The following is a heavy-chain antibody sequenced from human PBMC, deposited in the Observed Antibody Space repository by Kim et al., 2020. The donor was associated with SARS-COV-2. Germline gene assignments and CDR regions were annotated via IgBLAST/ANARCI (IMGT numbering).Heavy chain of an antibody. CDR2: INGDTGNT. V-gene: IGHV1-3*01. CDR1: GKTFTTYA. D-gene: IGHD6-19*01. J-gene: IGHJ4*02. CDR3: ARDLIAVSGRQVGFDY. Sequence: ASVKVSCKASGKTFTTYAMHWVRQAPGQSPDWMGWINGDTGNTKYSRKFQDRVTITRDTSASIAYMELSSLRSGDTAVYYCARDLIAVSGRQVGFDYWGQGTPVTVSS.